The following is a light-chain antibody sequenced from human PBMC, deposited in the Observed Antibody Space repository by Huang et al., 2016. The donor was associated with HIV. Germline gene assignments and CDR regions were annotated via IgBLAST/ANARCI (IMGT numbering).Light chain of an antibody. CDR2: GAS. CDR3: QQSYTSPRAS. J-gene: IGKJ4*01. Sequence: IQMAQSPPSLSASVGDRVTISCRASQNIIRCLNWYQQKPGKAPKVLIYGASSLQTEVPSRFSGSGSGTDFTLTISNVQPEDVGVYYCQQSYTSPRASFGGGTRLDLK. V-gene: IGKV1-39*01. CDR1: QNIIRC.